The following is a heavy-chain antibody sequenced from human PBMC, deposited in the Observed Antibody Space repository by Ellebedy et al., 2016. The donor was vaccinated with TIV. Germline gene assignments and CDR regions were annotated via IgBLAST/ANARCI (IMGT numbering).Heavy chain of an antibody. CDR2: ISGSEAYT. V-gene: IGHV3-21*01. J-gene: IGHJ1*01. Sequence: PGGSLRLSCSVSGLTFSSFYMNWVRQAPGKGLEWVSSISGSEAYTFYADSVKGRFTISRDNAKNTLYLQRNSLGAEDTAMYYCAREGAGDSYGYATDHWGQGTLVTVSS. CDR3: AREGAGDSYGYATDH. CDR1: GLTFSSFY. D-gene: IGHD5-18*01.